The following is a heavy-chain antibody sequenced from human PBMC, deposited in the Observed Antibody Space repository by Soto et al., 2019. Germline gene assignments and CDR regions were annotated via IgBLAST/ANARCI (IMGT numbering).Heavy chain of an antibody. CDR2: ISGSGGST. J-gene: IGHJ3*02. V-gene: IGHV3-23*01. Sequence: PGGSLRLSXAASGFTFSRYAMSWVRQAPGKGLERVSAISGSGGSTYYADSVKGRFTISRDNSTNTLYLQMNSLRAEDTAVYYCAKDRTVTRGSFDIWGQGTMVTVSS. CDR1: GFTFSRYA. CDR3: AKDRTVTRGSFDI. D-gene: IGHD4-17*01.